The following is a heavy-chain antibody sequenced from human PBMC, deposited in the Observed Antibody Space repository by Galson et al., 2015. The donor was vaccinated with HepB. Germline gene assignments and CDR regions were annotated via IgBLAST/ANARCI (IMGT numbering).Heavy chain of an antibody. D-gene: IGHD3-22*01. CDR1: GYTLTELS. J-gene: IGHJ4*02. CDR3: ATSSGYYYPIYYFDY. CDR2: FDPEDGET. V-gene: IGHV1-24*01. Sequence: SVKVSCKVSGYTLTELSMHWVRQAPGKGLEWMGGFDPEDGETIYAQKFQGRVTMTEDTSTDTAYMKLSSLRSEDTAVYYCATSSGYYYPIYYFDYWGQGTLVTVSS.